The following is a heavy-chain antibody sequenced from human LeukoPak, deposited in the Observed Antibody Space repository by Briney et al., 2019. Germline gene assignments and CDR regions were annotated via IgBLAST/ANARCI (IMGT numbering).Heavy chain of an antibody. J-gene: IGHJ4*02. D-gene: IGHD2-15*01. V-gene: IGHV1-46*01. CDR2: INPSGGST. CDR3: ARGAPGSYCSGGSCPYFDY. CDR1: GYTFTSYY. Sequence: ASVKVSCKASGYTFTSYYMHWVRQAPGQGLEWMGIINPSGGSTSYAQKFQGRVTMTRDTSTSTVYMELSSLRSEDTAVYYCARGAPGSYCSGGSCPYFDYWGQGTLISVSS.